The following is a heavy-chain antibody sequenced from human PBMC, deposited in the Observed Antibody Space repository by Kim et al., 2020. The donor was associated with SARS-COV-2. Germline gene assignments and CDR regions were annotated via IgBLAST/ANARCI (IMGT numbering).Heavy chain of an antibody. D-gene: IGHD6-19*01. J-gene: IGHJ4*02. V-gene: IGHV3-74*01. Sequence: NYADSVKGRFSISRDNAKNTVYLQMYSLGAEDTAVYYCARGGIGWYGYDCWGQGTLVTVSS. CDR3: ARGGIGWYGYDC.